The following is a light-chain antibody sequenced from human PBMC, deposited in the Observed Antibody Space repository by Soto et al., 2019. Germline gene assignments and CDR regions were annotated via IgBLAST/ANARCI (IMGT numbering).Light chain of an antibody. V-gene: IGKV3D-20*01. J-gene: IGKJ4*01. CDR1: QSVSSSS. Sequence: EIVLTQSPATLSLSPGERATLSCGASQSVSSSSLAWYQQKPGLAPRLLIYDASSRATRIPDRFSGSGSGTDFTLTISRLEPEDFAVYYCQQYGSAPLTFGGGTKVEIK. CDR2: DAS. CDR3: QQYGSAPLT.